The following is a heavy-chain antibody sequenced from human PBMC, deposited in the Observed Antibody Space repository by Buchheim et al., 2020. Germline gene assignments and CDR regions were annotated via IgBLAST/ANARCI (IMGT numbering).Heavy chain of an antibody. V-gene: IGHV4-34*01. CDR3: VRVLCTRTRCPGVDY. CDR1: GGSFSDYL. CDR2: VHHSGRA. J-gene: IGHJ4*02. Sequence: QVQLQQWGAGLLKPSETLSLTCAVYGGSFSDYLWSWIRQPPGKGLEWVREVHHSGRATYNLSLKSRLTMSVDTSKKKFSLKLRSVTAADAAVYYCVRVLCTRTRCPGVDYWGQGT. D-gene: IGHD2-8*01.